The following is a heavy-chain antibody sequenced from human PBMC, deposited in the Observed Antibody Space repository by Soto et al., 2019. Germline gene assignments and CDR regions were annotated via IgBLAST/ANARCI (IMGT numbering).Heavy chain of an antibody. J-gene: IGHJ1*01. CDR2: IDPSDSYT. Sequence: EVQLVQSGAEVKKPGESLRISCKGSGYSFTSYWISWVRQMPGKGLEWMGRIDPSDSYTNYSPSFQGHVTISADKSISTAYLQWSSLKASDTAMYYCVVTRIPGYCSGGSCSYFQHWGQGTLVTVSS. V-gene: IGHV5-10-1*01. CDR1: GYSFTSYW. D-gene: IGHD2-15*01. CDR3: VVTRIPGYCSGGSCSYFQH.